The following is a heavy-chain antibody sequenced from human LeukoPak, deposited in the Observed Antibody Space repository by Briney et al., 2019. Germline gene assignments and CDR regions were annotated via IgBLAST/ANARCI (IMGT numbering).Heavy chain of an antibody. V-gene: IGHV3-7*01. CDR1: GFTFSACW. Sequence: PGGSLRLSCAASGFTFSACWMTWVRQAPGKGLEWVANIKEDESEKNYVDSVKGRFTISRDNARNSLFLQMNSLRVEDTGVYFCARLRGGYDFDYWGQGTLVTVSS. J-gene: IGHJ4*02. CDR2: IKEDESEK. CDR3: ARLRGGYDFDY. D-gene: IGHD5-12*01.